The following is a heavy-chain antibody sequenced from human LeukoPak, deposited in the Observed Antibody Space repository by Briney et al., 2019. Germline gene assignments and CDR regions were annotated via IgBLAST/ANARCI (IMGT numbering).Heavy chain of an antibody. CDR1: GYRFTFYW. Sequence: GESLNTSRKGSGYRFTFYWIGLVRQMPGKGLGWIGIIYPGDSDTRYSPSFQSQVTISADKSISTAYLQWSSLKASDTAMYYCARARAVAGWGALDIWGQGTMVTVFS. D-gene: IGHD6-19*01. CDR2: IYPGDSDT. CDR3: ARARAVAGWGALDI. V-gene: IGHV5-51*01. J-gene: IGHJ3*02.